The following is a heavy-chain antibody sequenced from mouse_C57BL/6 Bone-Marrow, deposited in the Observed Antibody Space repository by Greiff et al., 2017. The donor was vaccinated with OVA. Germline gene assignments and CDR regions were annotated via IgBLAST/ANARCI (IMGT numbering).Heavy chain of an antibody. CDR1: GYTFTSYW. D-gene: IGHD2-5*01. CDR3: AKAYYSIFAY. CDR2: IDPSDSYH. Sequence: QVQLQQPGAELVKPGASVKLSCKASGYTFTSYWMQWVKQRPGQGLEWIGEIDPSDSYHNYNQKFKGKATLTVDPSSRTAYMPLSSLTSEDSAVYYCAKAYYSIFAYWGQGTLVTVSA. V-gene: IGHV1-50*01. J-gene: IGHJ3*01.